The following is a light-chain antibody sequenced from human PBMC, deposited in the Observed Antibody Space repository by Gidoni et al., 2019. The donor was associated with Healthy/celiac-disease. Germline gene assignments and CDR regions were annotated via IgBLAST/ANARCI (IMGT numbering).Light chain of an antibody. V-gene: IGKV4-1*01. Sequence: DIVMTQSPDSLAVSLGERATIHCKSSQSVLYSSNNKNYLAWYQQKPGQPPKLLIYCASTRESGVPDRFSGSGSGTDFTLTISSLQAEDVAVYYCQQYYSTPVTFGQGTKVEIK. CDR1: QSVLYSSNNKNY. CDR3: QQYYSTPVT. J-gene: IGKJ1*01. CDR2: CAS.